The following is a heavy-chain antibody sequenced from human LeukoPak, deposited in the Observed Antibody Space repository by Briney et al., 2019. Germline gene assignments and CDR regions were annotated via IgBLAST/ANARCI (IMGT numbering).Heavy chain of an antibody. V-gene: IGHV1-2*02. CDR1: GYTFTNYY. CDR2: INPNSGGT. D-gene: IGHD2-2*01. CDR3: ARDHQLPLLGWFDP. Sequence: ASVKVSCKASGYTFTNYYIHWVRQAPGQGLEWMGWINPNSGGTNYAQNFQGRVTMTRDTSISTAYMEVSSLRSDDTAVYYCARDHQLPLLGWFDPWGQGTLVTVSS. J-gene: IGHJ5*02.